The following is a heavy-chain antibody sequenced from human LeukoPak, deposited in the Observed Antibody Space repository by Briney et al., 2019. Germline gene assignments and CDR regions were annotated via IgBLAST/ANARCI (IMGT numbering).Heavy chain of an antibody. V-gene: IGHV4-59*01. Sequence: SETLSLTCTVSGGSISSYYWSWIRQPPGKGLEWIGYIYYSGSTNYNPSLKSRVTISVDTSKNQFSLKLSSVTAADTAVYYCARGVISSSWYPDYWGQGTLVTVSS. CDR2: IYYSGST. J-gene: IGHJ4*02. CDR1: GGSISSYY. D-gene: IGHD6-13*01. CDR3: ARGVISSSWYPDY.